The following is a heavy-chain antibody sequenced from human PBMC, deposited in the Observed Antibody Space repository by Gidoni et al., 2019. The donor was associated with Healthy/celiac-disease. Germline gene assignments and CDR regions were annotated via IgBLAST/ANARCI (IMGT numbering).Heavy chain of an antibody. J-gene: IGHJ4*02. CDR3: ARRIAADLYYFDY. D-gene: IGHD6-13*01. V-gene: IGHV4-39*01. Sequence: QLQLQESGPGQVKPSETLSLTCTVSGCSISSSSYYWGWIRQPPGKGLAWIGSIYYSGSTYYNPSRKSRVTISVDTSKNQFSLKLSSVTAADTAVYYCARRIAADLYYFDYWGQGTLVTVSS. CDR2: IYYSGST. CDR1: GCSISSSSYY.